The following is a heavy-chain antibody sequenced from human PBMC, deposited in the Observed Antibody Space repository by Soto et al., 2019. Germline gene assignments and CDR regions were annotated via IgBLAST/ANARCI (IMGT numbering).Heavy chain of an antibody. CDR2: INSGSTSV. Sequence: PAGSLRRSYVTSGFIFNSYSMNWVRQAPGKGLEWISYINSGSTSVFYADSVKGRFTISRDNAKNSLYLQMNSLRAEDTAVYYCGSSASPDAYWGQGTLVTVSS. D-gene: IGHD3-22*01. CDR1: GFIFNSYS. V-gene: IGHV3-48*01. J-gene: IGHJ4*02. CDR3: GSSASPDAY.